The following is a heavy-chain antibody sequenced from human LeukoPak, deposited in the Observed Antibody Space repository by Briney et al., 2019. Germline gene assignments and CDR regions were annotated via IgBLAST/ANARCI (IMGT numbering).Heavy chain of an antibody. CDR2: IYSGGST. D-gene: IGHD2-15*01. Sequence: GGSLRLSCAASGFTVNSNYMSGVRQAPGKGLEWASVIYSGGSTYYADSVKGRFTISRDNSKNTLYLQMNSLRAEDTAVYYCARLAVVPSWGQGTLVTVSS. CDR3: ARLAVVPS. J-gene: IGHJ5*02. CDR1: GFTVNSNY. V-gene: IGHV3-53*01.